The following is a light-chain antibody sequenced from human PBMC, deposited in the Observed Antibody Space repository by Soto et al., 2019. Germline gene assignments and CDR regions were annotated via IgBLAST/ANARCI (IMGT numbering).Light chain of an antibody. V-gene: IGKV3-15*01. J-gene: IGKJ4*01. CDR3: QQYNNWPRAT. CDR1: QSINSN. Sequence: IVMTQSPATLSVSPGERATLSCRASQSINSNLAWYQQKPGQAPRLLMFRASIRATGFPARFSGSGSGTEFNITITRLQSEDSAIYYCQQYNNWPRATFGGGTKVDIX. CDR2: RAS.